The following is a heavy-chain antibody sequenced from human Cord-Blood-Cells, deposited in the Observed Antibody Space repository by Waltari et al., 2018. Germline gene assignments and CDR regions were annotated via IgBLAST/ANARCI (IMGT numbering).Heavy chain of an antibody. CDR3: AREGVECSSTSCYYYYGMDV. CDR2: IIPICGTA. CDR1: AGTFSSYA. D-gene: IGHD2-2*01. J-gene: IGHJ6*04. V-gene: IGHV1-69*06. Sequence: QVQLVQSGAEVKKPGSSVQVSCKASAGTFSSYAISWGRQAPGQGLEWKGGIIPICGTANYAQKFQGRVTITADKYTNTAYMELSSLRSEDTAVYYCAREGVECSSTSCYYYYGMDVGGKGTTVTVSS.